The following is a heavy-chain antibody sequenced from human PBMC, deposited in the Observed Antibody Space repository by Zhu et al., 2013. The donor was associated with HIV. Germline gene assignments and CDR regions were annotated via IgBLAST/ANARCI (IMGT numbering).Heavy chain of an antibody. Sequence: QVQLVQSGAEVKKPGSSVKVSCKASGGTFSSYAISWVRQAPGQGLEWMGGIIPIFGTANYAQKFQGRVTITVDESTSTAYMELSSLRSEDTAVYYCARDTVRYCSGGSCYPFEYWGQGTLVTVSS. D-gene: IGHD2-15*01. CDR1: GGTFSSYA. CDR2: IIPIFGTA. J-gene: IGHJ4*02. CDR3: ARDTVRYCSGGSCYPFEY. V-gene: IGHV1-69*01.